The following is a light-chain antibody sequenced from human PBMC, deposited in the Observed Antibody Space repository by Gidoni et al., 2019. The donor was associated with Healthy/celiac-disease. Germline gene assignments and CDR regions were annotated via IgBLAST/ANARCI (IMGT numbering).Light chain of an antibody. CDR1: QSSSSY. V-gene: IGKV1-39*01. CDR3: QQSYSTPRNT. CDR2: AAS. J-gene: IGKJ2*01. Sequence: DIQMTQSPSSLSASVGDRVTITCRASQSSSSYFNWYQQKPGKAPKLLIYAASSLKSGVPSRFSGSGSGTDFTLTISSLQPEDFATYYCQQSYSTPRNTFGQGTKLEIK.